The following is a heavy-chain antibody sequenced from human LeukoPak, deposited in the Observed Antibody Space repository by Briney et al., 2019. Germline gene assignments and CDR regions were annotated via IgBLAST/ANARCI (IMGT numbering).Heavy chain of an antibody. CDR2: ITGSGRGT. CDR3: SKDPHGDYVGAFDM. CDR1: GLTISNYA. D-gene: IGHD4-17*01. Sequence: PGGSLRLSCTASGLTISNYATTWGRQAPGEGREWGSSITGSGRGTYYADSVKGRSSVSRDNSQNTVFLHMNSLRADDTDLYYCSKDPHGDYVGAFDMWGPGTMVTVSS. V-gene: IGHV3-23*01. J-gene: IGHJ3*02.